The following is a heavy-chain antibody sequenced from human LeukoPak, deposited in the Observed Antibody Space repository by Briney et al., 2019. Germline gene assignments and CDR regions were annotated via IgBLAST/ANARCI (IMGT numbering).Heavy chain of an antibody. J-gene: IGHJ3*02. CDR3: ARHFTYYYDSSGYPRDAFDI. CDR2: IYYSGST. Sequence: SETLSLTCTVSGGSISGYYWSWIRQSPGKGLLWIGYIYYSGSTNYSPSLKSRVTISIDMSRNQFSLKLSSVTAADTALYYCARHFTYYYDSSGYPRDAFDIWGQGTTVTVSS. CDR1: GGSISGYY. V-gene: IGHV4-59*08. D-gene: IGHD3-22*01.